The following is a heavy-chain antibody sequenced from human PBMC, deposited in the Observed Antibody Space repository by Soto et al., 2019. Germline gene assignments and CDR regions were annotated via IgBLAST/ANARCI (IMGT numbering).Heavy chain of an antibody. CDR3: ARDNWDDY. CDR1: GFTFSNYY. V-gene: IGHV3-7*01. CDR2: IKQDGSQE. J-gene: IGHJ4*02. D-gene: IGHD1-26*01. Sequence: EVQLVESGGGLVQPGGSLRLSCAAYGFTFSNYYMSWVRQAPGKGLEWLANIKQDGSQEFYVDSVKGRFTVSRDNAQNSLYLQMTSLRAEDTGVYFCARDNWDDYWGQGTLVTVSS.